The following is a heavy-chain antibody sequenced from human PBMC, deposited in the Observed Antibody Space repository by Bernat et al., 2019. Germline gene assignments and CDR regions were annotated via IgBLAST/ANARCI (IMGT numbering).Heavy chain of an antibody. V-gene: IGHV3-30-3*01. Sequence: QVQLVESGGSVVQPGMSLRLSCVASGFTFSSYAMDWVRQAPGKGLEWVAVISYDGSNKNSADSAKGRFTISRDNSKNTLYLEMNSLRGEDTAIYYCARDNGRYYGSALGVSWGQGTLVTV. CDR1: GFTFSSYA. CDR2: ISYDGSNK. D-gene: IGHD1-26*01. CDR3: ARDNGRYYGSALGVS. J-gene: IGHJ5*02.